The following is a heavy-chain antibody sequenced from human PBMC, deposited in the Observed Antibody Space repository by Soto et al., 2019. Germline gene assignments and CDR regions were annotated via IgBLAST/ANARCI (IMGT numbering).Heavy chain of an antibody. CDR3: AKDFKVSGGQSGTLNYYYGMDV. D-gene: IGHD3-10*01. CDR1: GFSFSTYG. J-gene: IGHJ6*02. V-gene: IGHV3-30*18. CDR2: ISYDGFIK. Sequence: QVQLVESGGGVVQPGRSLRLSCASSGFSFSTYGMQWVRQAPGKGLEWVAIISYDGFIKYSADDVKGRFTISRDNSKITLVLQMDSLRAEDTAVYYCAKDFKVSGGQSGTLNYYYGMDVWGQGTTVIVAS.